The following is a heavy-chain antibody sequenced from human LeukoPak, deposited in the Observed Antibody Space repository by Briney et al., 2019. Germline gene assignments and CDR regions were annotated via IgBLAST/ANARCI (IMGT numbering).Heavy chain of an antibody. Sequence: GGSMRLSCAASGFTFSSYAMHWVRQAPGKGLEWVAVISYEGSNKYYADSVKGRFTISRDNSKNTPYMQMNSLRAEDTAVYYCARGVTTVTISWFDYWGQGTLVTVSS. CDR2: ISYEGSNK. CDR1: GFTFSSYA. CDR3: ARGVTTVTISWFDY. V-gene: IGHV3-30*01. J-gene: IGHJ4*02. D-gene: IGHD4-17*01.